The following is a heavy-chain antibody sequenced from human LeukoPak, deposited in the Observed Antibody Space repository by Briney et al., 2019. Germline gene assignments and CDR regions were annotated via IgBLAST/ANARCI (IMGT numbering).Heavy chain of an antibody. J-gene: IGHJ5*02. CDR2: ISSSSTI. V-gene: IGHV3-48*01. CDR1: GFTFSSYS. CDR3: ARVRGYCSSTSCSFDP. Sequence: PGGSLRLSCAASGFTFSSYSMNWVRQAPGKGLEWVSYISSSSTIYYADSVKGRSTISRDNAKNSLYLQMNSLRAEDTAVYCCARVRGYCSSTSCSFDPWGQGTLVTVSS. D-gene: IGHD2-2*01.